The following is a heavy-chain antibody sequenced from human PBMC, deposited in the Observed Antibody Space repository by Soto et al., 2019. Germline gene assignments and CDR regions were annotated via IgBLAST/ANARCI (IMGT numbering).Heavy chain of an antibody. D-gene: IGHD3-10*01. CDR3: ARDLDGSGSYYTDY. J-gene: IGHJ4*02. Sequence: ASVKVSCKASGYMFISYGINWVRQAPGQGLEWMGWISAYNANTKYAQNLQGRVTMTTDTSTSTAYMEMRSLRSDDTAVYYCARDLDGSGSYYTDYWGPGTLVTVSS. CDR1: GYMFISYG. V-gene: IGHV1-18*01. CDR2: ISAYNANT.